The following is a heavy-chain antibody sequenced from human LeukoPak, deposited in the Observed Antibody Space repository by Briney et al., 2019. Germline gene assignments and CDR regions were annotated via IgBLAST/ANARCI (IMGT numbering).Heavy chain of an antibody. CDR1: GFTFSNYA. CDR2: VSGSSSTT. CDR3: AKGGRKMATITRFDY. J-gene: IGHJ4*02. D-gene: IGHD5-24*01. V-gene: IGHV3-23*01. Sequence: GGSLRLSCAASGFTFSNYAMNWVRQAPGKGLEWVSAVSGSSSTTYYADSVKGRFTISRDNSKNTLYLQMNSLRAEDTAVYYCAKGGRKMATITRFDYWGQGTLVTVSS.